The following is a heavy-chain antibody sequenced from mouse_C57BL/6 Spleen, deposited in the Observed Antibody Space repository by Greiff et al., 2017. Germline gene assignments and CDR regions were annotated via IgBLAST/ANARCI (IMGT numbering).Heavy chain of an antibody. CDR2: INPNNGGT. Sequence: VQLQQSGPELVKPGASVKMSCKASGYTFTDYNMHWVKQSHGKSLEWIGYINPNNGGTSYNQKFKGKATLTVNKSSSTAYMELRSLTSEDSAVYYCARDYYYGSSPAYWGQGTLVTVSA. D-gene: IGHD1-1*01. V-gene: IGHV1-22*01. J-gene: IGHJ3*01. CDR3: ARDYYYGSSPAY. CDR1: GYTFTDYN.